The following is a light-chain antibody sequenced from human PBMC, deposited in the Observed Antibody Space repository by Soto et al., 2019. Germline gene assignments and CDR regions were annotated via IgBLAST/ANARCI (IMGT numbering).Light chain of an antibody. V-gene: IGLV2-14*01. CDR2: EVS. Sequence: QSALTQPASVSGSPGQSITISCTGTSSDVGGYNYVSWYQQHPGKAPKLMIYEVSNRPSGVSNRFSGSKSGNTASLTISGLQAEDEADYYCSSYTSSSLDYVFGTGPKVTVL. CDR3: SSYTSSSLDYV. J-gene: IGLJ1*01. CDR1: SSDVGGYNY.